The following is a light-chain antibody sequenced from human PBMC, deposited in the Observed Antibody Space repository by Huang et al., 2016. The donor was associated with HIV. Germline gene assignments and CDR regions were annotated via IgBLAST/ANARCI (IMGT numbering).Light chain of an antibody. J-gene: IGKJ2*01. Sequence: EIVLTQSPATLSLSPGERATLSCRASQSASSDLDWYQQKAGQAPRLLIYGASNRATGIPARFSGSGSGTDFTLTISSLEPEDFAVYYCQQRSDWPRTFGQGTKLEIK. CDR3: QQRSDWPRT. CDR2: GAS. V-gene: IGKV3-11*01. CDR1: QSASSD.